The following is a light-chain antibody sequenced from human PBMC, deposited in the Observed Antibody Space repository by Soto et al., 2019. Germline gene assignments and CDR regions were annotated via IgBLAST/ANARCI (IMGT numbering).Light chain of an antibody. J-gene: IGLJ1*01. CDR2: DDN. Sequence: QSALTQPASVSGSPGQSITISCTGTSSDVGGYNYVSWYQQLPGTAPKLLIYDDNKRPSGIPDRFSGSKSGTSATLGITGFQTGDEADYYCGSWDSSLSAYVFGTGTKVTV. V-gene: IGLV1-51*01. CDR3: GSWDSSLSAYV. CDR1: SSDVGGYNY.